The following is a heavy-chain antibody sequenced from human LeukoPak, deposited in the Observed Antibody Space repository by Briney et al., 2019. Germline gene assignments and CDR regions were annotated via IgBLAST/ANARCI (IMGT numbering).Heavy chain of an antibody. Sequence: GGSLRLSCAASGFTFSGSAMHWVRQASGKGLEWVGRIRSKPNNYATAYAASVKGRFTISRDDSKNTAYLQMNSLKTEDTAVYYCSRHAASGGSGVDYWGQGILVTVSS. J-gene: IGHJ4*02. V-gene: IGHV3-73*01. D-gene: IGHD3-10*01. CDR1: GFTFSGSA. CDR3: SRHAASGGSGVDY. CDR2: IRSKPNNYAT.